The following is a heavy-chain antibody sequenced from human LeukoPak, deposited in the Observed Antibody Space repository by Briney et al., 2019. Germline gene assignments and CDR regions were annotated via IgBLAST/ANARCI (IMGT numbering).Heavy chain of an antibody. Sequence: PGGSLRLSCAASGFTFSSYSMNWVRQAPGKGLEWVSSISSKSSYIYYADSVKGRFTISRDNAKNSLYLQMNSLRAEDTAVYYCARATTVVTLSSNYWGQGTLVTVSS. CDR3: ARATTVVTLSSNY. V-gene: IGHV3-21*01. CDR1: GFTFSSYS. J-gene: IGHJ4*02. CDR2: ISSKSSYI. D-gene: IGHD4-23*01.